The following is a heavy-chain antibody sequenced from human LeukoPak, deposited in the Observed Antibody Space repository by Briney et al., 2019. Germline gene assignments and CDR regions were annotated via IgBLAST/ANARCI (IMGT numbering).Heavy chain of an antibody. CDR2: ISSSGSTI. V-gene: IGHV3-48*03. CDR3: ARGEVIAGYSYGNIDY. J-gene: IGHJ4*02. D-gene: IGHD5-18*01. Sequence: PGGSLRLSCAASGFTFSSYEMNWVRQAPGKGLEWVSYISSSGSTIYYTDSVKGRFNISRDNAKNSLYLQMNSLRAEDTAVYYCARGEVIAGYSYGNIDYWGQGTLVTVSS. CDR1: GFTFSSYE.